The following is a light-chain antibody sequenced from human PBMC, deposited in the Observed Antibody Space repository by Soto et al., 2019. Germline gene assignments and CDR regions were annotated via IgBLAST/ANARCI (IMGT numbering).Light chain of an antibody. J-gene: IGKJ1*01. Sequence: DLQITPSPSSLSASVGDRVPIPCRANETISFWLAWYQQKPRKAPKLLIYKASTLKSGVPSRFSGSGSGTEFTLTISSLQPDDFATYYCQHYNSYSEAFGQGTKVDIK. V-gene: IGKV1-5*03. CDR2: KAS. CDR3: QHYNSYSEA. CDR1: ETISFW.